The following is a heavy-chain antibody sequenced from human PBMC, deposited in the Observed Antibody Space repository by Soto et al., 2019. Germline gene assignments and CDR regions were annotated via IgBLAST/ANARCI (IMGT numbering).Heavy chain of an antibody. J-gene: IGHJ4*02. Sequence: GGSLRLSCAASGFMFGSYWMTWVRQAPGKGLEWVATINTDGSEKSFVDSVKGRFTISRDNAENSLYLHMNTLRAEDSAMYYCAREVVAIAAASGFDYWGQGTLVTVSS. CDR2: INTDGSEK. V-gene: IGHV3-7*01. CDR3: AREVVAIAAASGFDY. CDR1: GFMFGSYW. D-gene: IGHD2-15*01.